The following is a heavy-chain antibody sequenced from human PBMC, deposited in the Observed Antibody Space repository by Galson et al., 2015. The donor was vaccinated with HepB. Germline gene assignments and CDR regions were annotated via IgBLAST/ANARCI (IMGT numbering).Heavy chain of an antibody. CDR3: ARESLYDYVWGSYRGNFDI. CDR2: IKQDGSEK. V-gene: IGHV3-7*01. Sequence: SLRLSCAASGFTFSSYWMSWVRQAPGKGLEWVANIKQDGSEKYYVDSVKGRFTISRDNAKNSLYLQMNSLRAEDTAVYYCARESLYDYVWGSYRGNFDIWGQGTMVTVSS. CDR1: GFTFSSYW. J-gene: IGHJ3*02. D-gene: IGHD3-16*02.